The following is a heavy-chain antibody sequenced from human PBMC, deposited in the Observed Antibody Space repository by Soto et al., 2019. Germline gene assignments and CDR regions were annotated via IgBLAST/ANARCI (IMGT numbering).Heavy chain of an antibody. V-gene: IGHV4-59*01. Sequence: SETLSLTCTVAGGSISSYDWSWIRQQPGKGLEWIGYIYYSGSTNYNPSLKSRVTISVDTSKNQFSLKLSSVTAADTAVYYCARPTLYYDFWSGYYFAYWGQGTLVTVSS. D-gene: IGHD3-3*01. CDR1: GGSISSYD. CDR2: IYYSGST. J-gene: IGHJ4*02. CDR3: ARPTLYYDFWSGYYFAY.